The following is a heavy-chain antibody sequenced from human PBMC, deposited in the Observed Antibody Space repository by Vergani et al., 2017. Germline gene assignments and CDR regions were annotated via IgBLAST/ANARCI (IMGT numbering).Heavy chain of an antibody. Sequence: QVQLVESGGGVVQPGRSLRLSCAASGFTFSSYAMHWVRQAPGKGLEWVAVIWYDGSNKYYADSGKGRFTISRDNSKNTLYLQMNSLRAEDTAVYYCAKDSGYCSSATCYSYYYYYMDAWGKGSTVTVSS. CDR3: AKDSGYCSSATCYSYYYYYMDA. CDR2: IWYDGSNK. D-gene: IGHD2-2*01. J-gene: IGHJ6*03. V-gene: IGHV3-30*01. CDR1: GFTFSSYA.